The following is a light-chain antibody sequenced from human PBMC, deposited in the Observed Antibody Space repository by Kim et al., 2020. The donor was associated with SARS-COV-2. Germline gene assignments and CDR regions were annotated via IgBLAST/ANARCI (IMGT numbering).Light chain of an antibody. CDR3: TWQISKGNVF. CDR1: SRTSYE. J-gene: IGLJ2*01. Sequence: GQTVRIACQGNSRTSYEARYHQKQRKAPTLLVYDNKNRPSGRLAGLSGANSAGTAALLTIGGTQADEAAYYCCTWQISKGNVFFGGGTKVTVL. V-gene: IGLV3-19*01. CDR2: DNK.